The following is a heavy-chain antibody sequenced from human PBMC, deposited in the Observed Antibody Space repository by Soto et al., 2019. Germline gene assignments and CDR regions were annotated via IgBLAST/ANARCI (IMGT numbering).Heavy chain of an antibody. CDR3: SKAGCSTQNCYVPEY. D-gene: IGHD2-8*01. CDR2: ISGSAGSSGP. Sequence: GGSLRLSCVASGFTFSTYTMSWVRQAPGKGLEWVSVISGSAGSSGPSYADSVQGRFSISRDNARNTLYLQMNSLRGEDTAMYYCSKAGCSTQNCYVPEYWDPGTQLTVSS. CDR1: GFTFSTYT. V-gene: IGHV3-23*01. J-gene: IGHJ4*02.